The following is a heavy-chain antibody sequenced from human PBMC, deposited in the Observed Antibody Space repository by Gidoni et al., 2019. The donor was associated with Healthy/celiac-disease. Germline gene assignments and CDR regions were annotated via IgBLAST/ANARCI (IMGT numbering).Heavy chain of an antibody. CDR3: AKEQGPGPAY. CDR2: ISGSGGST. J-gene: IGHJ4*02. CDR1: GSTFSSYA. Sequence: EVQLLESGGALVQPGGSLRPSCAASGSTFSSYAMSWVRQAPGTGLEWVSVISGSGGSTYYADSVKGRFTISRDKSKNTLYLQMNSLRAEDTDVYYCAKEQGPGPAYWGQGTLVTVSS. V-gene: IGHV3-23*01.